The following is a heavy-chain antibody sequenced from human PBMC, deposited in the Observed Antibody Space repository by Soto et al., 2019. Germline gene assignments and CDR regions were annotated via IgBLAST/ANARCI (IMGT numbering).Heavy chain of an antibody. CDR3: AKEVSLGSTVDLGY. D-gene: IGHD7-27*01. J-gene: IGHJ4*02. Sequence: PGGSLRLSCAASGFTFSSYAMSWVRQAPGKGLEWVSAISGSGGSTYYADSVKGRFTISRDNSMGTLYLQMKSLRVEDTAIYYCAKEVSLGSTVDLGYWGQGALVTV. CDR2: ISGSGGST. V-gene: IGHV3-23*01. CDR1: GFTFSSYA.